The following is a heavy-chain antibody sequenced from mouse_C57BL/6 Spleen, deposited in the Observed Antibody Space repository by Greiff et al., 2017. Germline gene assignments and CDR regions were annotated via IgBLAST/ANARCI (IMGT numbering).Heavy chain of an antibody. CDR3: ARESLYYYVSSPGWFAY. J-gene: IGHJ3*01. V-gene: IGHV5-4*01. CDR2: ISDGGSYT. CDR1: GFTFSSYA. Sequence: EVKLVESGGGLVKPGGSLKLSCAASGFTFSSYAMSWVRQTPEKRLEWVATISDGGSYTYYPDNVKGRFTISRDNAKNNLYLQMSHLKSEDTAMYYCARESLYYYVSSPGWFAYWGQGTLVTVSA. D-gene: IGHD1-1*01.